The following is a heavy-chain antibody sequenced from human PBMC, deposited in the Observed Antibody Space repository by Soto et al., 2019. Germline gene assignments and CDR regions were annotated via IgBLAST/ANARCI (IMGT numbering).Heavy chain of an antibody. CDR3: ARDRPGYGASNAFDI. D-gene: IGHD1-26*01. J-gene: IGHJ3*02. CDR2: IYYSGST. CDR1: GGSVSSGSYY. Sequence: SETLSLTCTVSGGSVSSGSYYWSWIRQPPGKGLEWIGYIYYSGSTNYNPSLKSRVTISVDTSKNQFSLKLSSVTAADTAVYYCARDRPGYGASNAFDIWGQGTMVTVSS. V-gene: IGHV4-61*01.